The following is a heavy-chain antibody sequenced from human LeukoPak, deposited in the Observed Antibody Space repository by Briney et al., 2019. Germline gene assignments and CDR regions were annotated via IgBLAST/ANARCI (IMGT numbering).Heavy chain of an antibody. J-gene: IGHJ5*02. D-gene: IGHD6-13*01. CDR2: IYRSGST. CDR1: GASISNGNW. CDR3: ARYSWYRFNWFDP. V-gene: IGHV4-4*02. Sequence: SETLSLTCAVSGASISNGNWWSWVRQPPGKGLEWIGEIYRSGSTNYNPSLKSRVTISVDKSKNQFSLNLNSVTAADTAVYYCARYSWYRFNWFDPWGQGTLVTVSS.